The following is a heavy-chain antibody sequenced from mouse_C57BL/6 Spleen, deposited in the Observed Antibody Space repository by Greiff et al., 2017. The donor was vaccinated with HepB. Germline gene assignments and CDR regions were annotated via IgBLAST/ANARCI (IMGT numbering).Heavy chain of an antibody. D-gene: IGHD1-1*01. Sequence: QVQLKQSGPELVKPGASVKISCKASGYSFTSYYIHWVKQRPGQGLEWIGWIYPGSGNTKYNEKFKGKATLTADTSSSTAYMQLSSLTSEDSAVYYCAGSSFYWYFDVWGTGTTVTVSS. CDR1: GYSFTSYY. V-gene: IGHV1-66*01. J-gene: IGHJ1*03. CDR2: IYPGSGNT. CDR3: AGSSFYWYFDV.